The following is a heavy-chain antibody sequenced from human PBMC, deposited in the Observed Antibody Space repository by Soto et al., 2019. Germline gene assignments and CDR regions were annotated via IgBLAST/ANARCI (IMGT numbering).Heavy chain of an antibody. J-gene: IGHJ4*02. CDR1: GYTFTSYG. V-gene: IGHV1-18*01. CDR2: ISAYNGNT. Sequence: GASVKVSCKASGYTFTSYGISWVRQAPGQGLEWMGWISAYNGNTNYAQKLQGRVTMTTDTSTSTAYMELRSLRSDDTAVYYCARAPSEVLPTAMVQPPFDYWGQGTLVTVSS. D-gene: IGHD5-18*01. CDR3: ARAPSEVLPTAMVQPPFDY.